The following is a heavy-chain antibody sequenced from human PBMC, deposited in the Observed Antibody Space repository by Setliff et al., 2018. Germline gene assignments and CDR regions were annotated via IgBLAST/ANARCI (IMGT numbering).Heavy chain of an antibody. CDR1: GYNFRNYG. CDR2: ISGYKSNP. V-gene: IGHV1-18*04. D-gene: IGHD2-2*01. J-gene: IGHJ4*02. CDR3: ARVSLPAAIVRLDS. Sequence: ASVKVSCKTSGYNFRNYGISWVRQVPGQGLEWMGWISGYKSNPNYLQKMQGRLTMTTDTSTSTAYMELRSLRSDDTAIYYCARVSLPAAIVRLDSWGQGTLVTVSS.